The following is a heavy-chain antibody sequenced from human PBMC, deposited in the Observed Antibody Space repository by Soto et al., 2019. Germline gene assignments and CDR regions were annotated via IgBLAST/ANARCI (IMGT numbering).Heavy chain of an antibody. Sequence: EVQLVESGGGLVQPGRSLRLSCAASGFTFDDYAMHWVRHAPGKGLEWVAGISGSGVSTYYAASVKGRFTISRDNSKITVYLQMNSLRDEDTAIYYCARDRTFNFYYGMDVWGQGTTVTVSS. J-gene: IGHJ6*02. CDR1: GFTFDDYA. V-gene: IGHV3-9*01. CDR2: ISGSGVST. CDR3: ARDRTFNFYYGMDV.